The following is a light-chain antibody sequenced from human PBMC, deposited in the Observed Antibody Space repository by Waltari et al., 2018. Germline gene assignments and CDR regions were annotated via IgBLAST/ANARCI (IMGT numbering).Light chain of an antibody. V-gene: IGKV1-39*01. Sequence: DIQMTQSPSSLSASLGDRFTITCRASQSISSYLNWYQQKPGKAPKLLIYAASSLQSGVPSRFSGSGSGTDFTLTISSLQPEDFATYYCQQSYSTPPTFGQGTKMEIK. CDR1: QSISSY. CDR2: AAS. CDR3: QQSYSTPPT. J-gene: IGKJ1*01.